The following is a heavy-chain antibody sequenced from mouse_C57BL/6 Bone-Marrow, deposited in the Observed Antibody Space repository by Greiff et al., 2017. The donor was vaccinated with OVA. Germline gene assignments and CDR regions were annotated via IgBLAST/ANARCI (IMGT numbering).Heavy chain of an antibody. Sequence: EVQLVESGGGLVQPGGSLKLSCAASGFTFSDYGMAWVRQAPRKGPEWVAFISNLDYSIYYADTVTSRFTISRENAKNTRNLEMRSLGSEDTARYYCARLYYGFLDYWGQGTTLTVSS. CDR1: GFTFSDYG. CDR2: ISNLDYSI. CDR3: ARLYYGFLDY. V-gene: IGHV5-15*01. J-gene: IGHJ2*01. D-gene: IGHD2-2*01.